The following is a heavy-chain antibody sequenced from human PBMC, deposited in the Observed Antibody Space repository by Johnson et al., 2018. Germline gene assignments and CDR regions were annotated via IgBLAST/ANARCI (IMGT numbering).Heavy chain of an antibody. CDR1: GFTFSSYW. V-gene: IGHV3-7*03. Sequence: VQLVQSGGGLVQPGGSLRLSCAASGFTFSSYWMSWVRQAPGKGLEWVANIKQDGSEKYYVDSVKGRFTISRDNSKNTLYLEMNILRAEDTAIYYCARGGFSGYDVYSYYGMDVWGQGTTVTVSS. CDR2: IKQDGSEK. J-gene: IGHJ6*02. D-gene: IGHD5-12*01. CDR3: ARGGFSGYDVYSYYGMDV.